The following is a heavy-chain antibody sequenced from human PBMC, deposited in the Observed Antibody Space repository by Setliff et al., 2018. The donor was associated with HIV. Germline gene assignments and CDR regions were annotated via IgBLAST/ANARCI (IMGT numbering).Heavy chain of an antibody. D-gene: IGHD5-18*01. J-gene: IGHJ3*02. V-gene: IGHV1-46*01. CDR2: INPSGGST. CDR3: ARGPWIQLWSSELDAFDI. Sequence: ASVKVSCKASGYTFTSYYLHWVRQAPGQGLEWMGLINPSGGSTTYAQKFLGRVTSTRDTSTSTVYMELSSLRSEDTAVYYCARGPWIQLWSSELDAFDIWGQGTMVTV. CDR1: GYTFTSYY.